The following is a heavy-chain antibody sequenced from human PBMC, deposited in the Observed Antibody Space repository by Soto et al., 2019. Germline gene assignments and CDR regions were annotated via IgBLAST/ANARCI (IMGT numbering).Heavy chain of an antibody. D-gene: IGHD5-12*01. CDR2: IITIFGTA. J-gene: IGHJ6*02. V-gene: IGHV1-69*01. Sequence: QVQLVQSGAEVKKPGSSVKVSCKASGGTFSSYAISWVRQAPGQGLEWMGGIITIFGTANYAQKFQGRVTITADESTSTAYMELSSLRSEDTAVYYCARAGRDGYNYYYYYGMDVWGQGTTVTVSS. CDR3: ARAGRDGYNYYYYYGMDV. CDR1: GGTFSSYA.